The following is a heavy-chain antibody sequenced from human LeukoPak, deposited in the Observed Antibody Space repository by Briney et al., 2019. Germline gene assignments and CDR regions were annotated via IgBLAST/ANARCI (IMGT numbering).Heavy chain of an antibody. CDR1: GFAFNDYA. J-gene: IGHJ4*02. V-gene: IGHV3-23*01. Sequence: GGSPRLSCAASGFAFNDYAMTWVRQAPGKGLEWVSNINDNGGQTHYADSVKGRFTISRENSKNTLFLQMDSLRAEDTAVYYCAKTQWKVGATDYFDYWGQGILVTVSS. CDR3: AKTQWKVGATDYFDY. D-gene: IGHD1-26*01. CDR2: INDNGGQT.